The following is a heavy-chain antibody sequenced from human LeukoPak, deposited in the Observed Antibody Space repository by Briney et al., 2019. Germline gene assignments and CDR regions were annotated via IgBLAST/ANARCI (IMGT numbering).Heavy chain of an antibody. D-gene: IGHD3-9*01. Sequence: HAGGSLRLSCAASGFTFSNYAMSWVRQAPGKGLEWVSGISDSGSSTYYADSVKGRFTISRDNSKNTLYIHMNSPRAEDTAVYYCAKVLRYFDWLSGFDSWGQGTLVAVSS. CDR3: AKVLRYFDWLSGFDS. J-gene: IGHJ4*02. CDR1: GFTFSNYA. CDR2: ISDSGSST. V-gene: IGHV3-23*01.